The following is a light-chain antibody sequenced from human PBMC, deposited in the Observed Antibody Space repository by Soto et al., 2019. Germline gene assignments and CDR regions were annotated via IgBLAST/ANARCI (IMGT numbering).Light chain of an antibody. Sequence: QLVLTQSPSASASLGASVKLTCTLSSGHSSYAIAWHQQQPEKGPRYLMKLNSDGSHSKGGGIPDRFSGSSSGAERYLTNSSLQSEDEAEYYCQTWGTGIRVFGGGTKLTVL. J-gene: IGLJ2*01. CDR1: SGHSSYA. CDR2: LNSDGSH. CDR3: QTWGTGIRV. V-gene: IGLV4-69*01.